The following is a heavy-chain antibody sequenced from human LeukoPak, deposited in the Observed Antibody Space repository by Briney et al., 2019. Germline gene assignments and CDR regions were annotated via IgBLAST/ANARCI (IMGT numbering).Heavy chain of an antibody. J-gene: IGHJ4*02. Sequence: GGTLRLSCAASGFIFRSYGMSWVRQAPGKGLGWVSGLTYNSGTTIYADSVKGRFTISRDNSKNMLYLQMNGLRVDDTAVYYCAKDFTMATLPRWGQGTLVTVSS. V-gene: IGHV3-23*01. D-gene: IGHD5-24*01. CDR2: LTYNSGTT. CDR1: GFIFRSYG. CDR3: AKDFTMATLPR.